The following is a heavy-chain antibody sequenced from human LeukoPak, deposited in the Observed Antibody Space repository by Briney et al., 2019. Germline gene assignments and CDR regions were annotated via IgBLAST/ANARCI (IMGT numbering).Heavy chain of an antibody. Sequence: PGGSLRLSCAASGFRVSSNYMTSVRQAPGKGLGWVSAIYSGGSTDYADPVKGRFTIARDNYNNTLDLQMHDLRAEDTAVYYCARGQGSRCCTNGVCYWFDSWRQGTLASVSS. CDR2: IYSGGST. V-gene: IGHV3-53*01. D-gene: IGHD2-8*01. CDR3: ARGQGSRCCTNGVCYWFDS. CDR1: GFRVSSNY. J-gene: IGHJ5*01.